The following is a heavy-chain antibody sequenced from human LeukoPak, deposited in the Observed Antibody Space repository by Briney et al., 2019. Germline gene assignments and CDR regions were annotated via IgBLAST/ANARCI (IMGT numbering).Heavy chain of an antibody. CDR2: IYTSGSP. CDR3: ARSRYSGSYVGYFDY. V-gene: IGHV4-4*07. CDR1: GGSISSYY. J-gene: IGHJ4*02. D-gene: IGHD1-26*01. Sequence: PSETLSLTCTVSGGSISSYYWSWIRQPAAKGLEWIGRIYTSGSPNYNPSLTSRVTMSVDTSKNQFSLKLSSVTAADTAIYYCARSRYSGSYVGYFDYWGQGTLVTVSS.